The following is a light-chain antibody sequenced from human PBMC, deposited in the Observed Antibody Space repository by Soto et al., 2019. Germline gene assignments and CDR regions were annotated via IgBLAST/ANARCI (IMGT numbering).Light chain of an antibody. CDR1: QSVSSN. CDR2: GAS. CDR3: QQYNNWPPYT. V-gene: IGKV3-15*01. Sequence: EIVMTQSPATLSLSPGERATLSCRASQSVSSNLAWYQQQPGQAPRLLLYGASTRATGIPARFSGSGSGTEFTLTISSLQSEDVAVYYCQQYNNWPPYTFGQGTKLEIK. J-gene: IGKJ2*01.